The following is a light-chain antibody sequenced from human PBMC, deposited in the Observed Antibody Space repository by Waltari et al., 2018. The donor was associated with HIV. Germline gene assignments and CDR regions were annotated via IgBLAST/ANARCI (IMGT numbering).Light chain of an antibody. V-gene: IGLV4-69*01. J-gene: IGLJ3*02. CDR1: SAHSPYA. CDR2: GKSDGSH. CDR3: QTWGTGIRV. Sequence: QLAVTQSPSASASLGASVKLTCTLNSAHSPYAIAWHQQQPGKGPRFLLKGKSDGSHSKGDGIPDRFSGSSFGAERYLTITSLRSDDEADYYCQTWGTGIRVFGGGTKLTVL.